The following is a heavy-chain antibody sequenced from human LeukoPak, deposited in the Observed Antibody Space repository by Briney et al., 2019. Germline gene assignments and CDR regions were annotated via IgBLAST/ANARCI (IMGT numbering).Heavy chain of an antibody. CDR2: IYPGDSDT. J-gene: IGHJ3*02. V-gene: IGHV5-51*01. Sequence: GESLKISCKGSGYSFTSYWIGWVRQMPGKGLEWLGIIYPGDSDTRYSPSFQGQVTISADKSISTAYLQWSSLKASDTAMYYCASPFRYCSSTSCYDAFDIWGQGTMVTVSS. CDR1: GYSFTSYW. CDR3: ASPFRYCSSTSCYDAFDI. D-gene: IGHD2-2*01.